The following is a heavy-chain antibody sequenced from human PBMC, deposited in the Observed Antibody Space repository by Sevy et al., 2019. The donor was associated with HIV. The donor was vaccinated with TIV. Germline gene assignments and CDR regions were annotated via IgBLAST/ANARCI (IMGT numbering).Heavy chain of an antibody. CDR1: GFTFNIYN. Sequence: GGSLRLSCAASGFTFNIYNMNWVRQAPGKGLEWVSSISSSSSYIYYADSMKGRFTISRDNAKNSLYLQMNSLRAEDTAVYYCARVGIDSSGYPFDYWGQGTLVTVSS. CDR2: ISSSSSYI. V-gene: IGHV3-21*01. J-gene: IGHJ4*02. CDR3: ARVGIDSSGYPFDY. D-gene: IGHD3-22*01.